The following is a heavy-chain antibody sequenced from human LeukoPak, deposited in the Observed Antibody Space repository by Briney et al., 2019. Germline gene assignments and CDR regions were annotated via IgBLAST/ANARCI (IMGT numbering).Heavy chain of an antibody. CDR3: ASAGYTIRQPSDDY. CDR2: ISSSSSYI. J-gene: IGHJ4*02. Sequence: GGSLRLSCAASGFTLSSYSMNWVRQAPGKGLEWVSSISSSSSYIYYADSVKGRFTISRDNAKNSLYLQMNSLRAEDTAVYYCASAGYTIRQPSDDYWGQGTLVTVSS. V-gene: IGHV3-21*01. D-gene: IGHD3-3*01. CDR1: GFTLSSYS.